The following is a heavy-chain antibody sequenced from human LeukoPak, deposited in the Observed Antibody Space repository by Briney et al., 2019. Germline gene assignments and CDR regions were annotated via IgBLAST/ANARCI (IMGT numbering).Heavy chain of an antibody. CDR3: ARGGYLYYYGMDV. V-gene: IGHV4-59*01. CDR1: GGSISSYY. J-gene: IGHJ6*02. CDR2: IYYSGST. D-gene: IGHD6-25*01. Sequence: PSETLSLTCTVSGGSISSYYWSWIRQPPGKGLEGIGYIYYSGSTNYNPSLKSRVTISVDTSKNQFSLKLSSVTAADTAVYYWARGGYLYYYGMDVWGQGTTVTVSS.